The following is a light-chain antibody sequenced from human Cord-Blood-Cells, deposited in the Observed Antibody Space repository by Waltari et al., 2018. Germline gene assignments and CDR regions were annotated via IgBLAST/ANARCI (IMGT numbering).Light chain of an antibody. CDR1: QRVSGN. V-gene: IGKV3-15*01. J-gene: IGKJ5*01. CDR3: QQYDNGPIA. CDR2: GAS. Sequence: EIVVTQSPATLSVSPGERATLCCRASQRVSGNLAWYQQKPRQAPRLLIYGASTRATGTPARFSGSRSGQEVTVTSSSLESEDFGVAYCQQYDNGPIASGEGARLEIK.